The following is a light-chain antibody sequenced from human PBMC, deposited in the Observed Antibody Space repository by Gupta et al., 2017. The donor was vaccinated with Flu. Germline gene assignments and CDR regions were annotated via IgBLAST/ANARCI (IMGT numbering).Light chain of an antibody. V-gene: IGLV2-14*01. CDR1: SSDVGGYTY. CDR2: EVS. Sequence: HSALIPPASVSGSPGQSITISCSGTSSDVGGYTYVSWYQQHPGKAPRLMSYEVSNRPSGVSNRFSGSKSVNTASLTISGLQAEDDAEYYCSSYTSSSTWVFGGGTKLTVL. J-gene: IGLJ3*02. CDR3: SSYTSSSTWV.